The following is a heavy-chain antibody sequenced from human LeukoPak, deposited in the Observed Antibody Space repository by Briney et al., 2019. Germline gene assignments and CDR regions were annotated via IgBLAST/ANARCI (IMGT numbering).Heavy chain of an antibody. J-gene: IGHJ5*02. Sequence: GASVTVSCKASGYTFTGYYIHWVRQAPGQGLEWMGWINPNTGGTKYAQKFQGRVTMTRDTSINTAYMGLTRLTSDDTAVYYCAKGRVLASSKSLTYHWFDPWGHGTLVTVSS. CDR2: INPNTGGT. V-gene: IGHV1-2*02. CDR3: AKGRVLASSKSLTYHWFDP. CDR1: GYTFTGYY. D-gene: IGHD2-8*02.